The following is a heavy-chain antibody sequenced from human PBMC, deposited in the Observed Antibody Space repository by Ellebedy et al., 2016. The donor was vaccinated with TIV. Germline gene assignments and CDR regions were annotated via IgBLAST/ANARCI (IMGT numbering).Heavy chain of an antibody. D-gene: IGHD1-1*01. Sequence: PGGSLRLSCAASGFTFSSYSMSWVRQAPGKGLEWVSLIYSGGSTDYADSVKGRFTISRDSSKNTLYLQMNSLRAEDTAMYYCARKTDTGTSGDYWGQGTPVTVSS. V-gene: IGHV3-53*01. CDR2: IYSGGST. J-gene: IGHJ4*02. CDR1: GFTFSSYS. CDR3: ARKTDTGTSGDY.